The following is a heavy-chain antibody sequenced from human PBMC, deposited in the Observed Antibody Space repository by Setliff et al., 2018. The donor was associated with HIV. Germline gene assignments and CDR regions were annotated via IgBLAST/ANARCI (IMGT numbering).Heavy chain of an antibody. V-gene: IGHV3-30*02. D-gene: IGHD3-3*01. CDR3: GRVSGTWPAYYFDF. Sequence: SCAASGFTFSSYGMHWVRQAPGKGLECVTFVRHDGGDKYYADSVKGRFTVSKDNSKKTLYLQMNSLRVEDTAVYYCGRVSGTWPAYYFDFWGQGTLGTAPQ. CDR2: VRHDGGDK. J-gene: IGHJ4*02. CDR1: GFTFSSYG.